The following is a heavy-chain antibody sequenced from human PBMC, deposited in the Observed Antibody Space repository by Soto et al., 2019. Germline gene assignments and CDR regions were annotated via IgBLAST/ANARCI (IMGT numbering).Heavy chain of an antibody. Sequence: SETLSLTCTVSGGSISSYYWSWIRQPPGKGLEWIGYIYYSGSTNYNPSLKRRVTISVDTSKNQFSLKLSSVTAADTAVYYCAREGRGYYMDVWGKGTTVTVSS. J-gene: IGHJ6*03. V-gene: IGHV4-59*01. CDR3: AREGRGYYMDV. D-gene: IGHD3-10*01. CDR1: GGSISSYY. CDR2: IYYSGST.